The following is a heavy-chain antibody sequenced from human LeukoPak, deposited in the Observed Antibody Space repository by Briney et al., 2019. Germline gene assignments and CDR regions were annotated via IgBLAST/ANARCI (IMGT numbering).Heavy chain of an antibody. J-gene: IGHJ4*02. CDR3: AGRCYYDLWYFDY. V-gene: IGHV5-51*01. D-gene: IGHD3-22*01. CDR1: GYSFTRYW. Sequence: GESLKISCKGSGYSFTRYWIDWVRQMPGKGLEWMGIIHPDDSDTRYSPSFQGQVTISVDKSISTAYLQWSSLKASDTAMYYCAGRCYYDLWYFDYWGQGTLVTVSS. CDR2: IHPDDSDT.